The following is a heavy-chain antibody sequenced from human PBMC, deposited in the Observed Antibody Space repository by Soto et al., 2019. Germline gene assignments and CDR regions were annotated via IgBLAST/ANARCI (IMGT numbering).Heavy chain of an antibody. J-gene: IGHJ4*02. CDR3: ATPIGKEHCRGGSCYAGGDY. D-gene: IGHD2-15*01. V-gene: IGHV3-23*01. CDR1: GFTFNTYA. CDR2: ISASGGST. Sequence: VQLLESGGGLVQPGGSLRLSCAASGFTFNTYAMTWVRQAPGKGLEWVSSISASGGSTNYAGSVKGRFTISRDNYKNTVYLQTNSLKPEDTAVYYCATPIGKEHCRGGSCYAGGDYWGQGALVTVSS.